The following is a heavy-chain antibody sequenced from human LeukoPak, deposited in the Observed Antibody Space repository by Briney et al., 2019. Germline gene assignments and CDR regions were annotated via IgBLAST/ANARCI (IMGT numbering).Heavy chain of an antibody. CDR2: INPNSGGT. CDR3: ARGILTGYNWFDP. J-gene: IGHJ5*02. CDR1: GYTFTGYY. D-gene: IGHD3-9*01. Sequence: ASVKVSCKASGYTFTGYYMHWVRQAPGQGLEWMGWINPNSGGTNYVQKFQGRVTMTRDTSISTAYMELSRLRSDDTAVYYCARGILTGYNWFDPWGQGTLVTVSS. V-gene: IGHV1-2*02.